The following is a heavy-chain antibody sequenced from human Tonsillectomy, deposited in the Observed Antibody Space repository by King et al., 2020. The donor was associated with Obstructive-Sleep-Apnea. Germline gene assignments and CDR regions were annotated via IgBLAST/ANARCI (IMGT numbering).Heavy chain of an antibody. J-gene: IGHJ4*02. CDR2: IYYNGDT. CDR3: AGDKSGSYRTEGYFDS. V-gene: IGHV4-31*03. D-gene: IGHD1-26*01. CDR1: GGSISSGGYY. Sequence: QLQESGPGLVKPSQTLSLTCTVSGGSISSGGYYWSWIRQHPGKGLEWIGYIYYNGDTYYNPSLKSRVTISVDTSKNQFSLKLSSVTAADTAVYYCAGDKSGSYRTEGYFDSWGQGTLVTVSS.